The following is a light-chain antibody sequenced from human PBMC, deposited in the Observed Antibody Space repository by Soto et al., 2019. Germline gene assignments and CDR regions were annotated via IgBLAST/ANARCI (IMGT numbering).Light chain of an antibody. Sequence: QSALTQPASVSGSPGQSITISCTGTSSDVGGYNYVSWYQQHPGKAPKLMIYDVSNRPSGVSNRFSGSKSGNTASLTISWLQAEDEDDYYCSSYTSSSTNVVFGGGTKLTVL. V-gene: IGLV2-14*01. CDR1: SSDVGGYNY. CDR2: DVS. J-gene: IGLJ2*01. CDR3: SSYTSSSTNVV.